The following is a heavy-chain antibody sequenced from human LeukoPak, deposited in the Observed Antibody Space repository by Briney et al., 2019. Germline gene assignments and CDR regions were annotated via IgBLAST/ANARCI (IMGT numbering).Heavy chain of an antibody. D-gene: IGHD3-9*01. CDR1: GYTFTSYG. J-gene: IGHJ4*02. V-gene: IGHV1-18*01. CDR2: ISAYNGNT. Sequence: ASVKVSCKASGYTFTSYGISWVRQAPGQGLEWMGWISAYNGNTNYAQKLQGRVTMTTDTSTSTAYMELRSLRSDDAAVYYCARDRVRYFLTFEGADFDYWGQGTLVTVSS. CDR3: ARDRVRYFLTFEGADFDY.